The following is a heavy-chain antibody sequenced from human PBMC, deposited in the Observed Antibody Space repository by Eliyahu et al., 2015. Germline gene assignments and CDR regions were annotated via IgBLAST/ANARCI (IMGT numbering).Heavy chain of an antibody. CDR2: IWYDGSII. D-gene: IGHD6-13*01. CDR3: ARRGSISSWLDY. Sequence: QVQLVESGGGVVQPGWSLRLSCAASGFTFSTYGMHWVRQAPGKGLEWVAVIWYDGSIIHYADSVKGRFTISRDSSKNTLYLQMNSLRVEDTGLYYCARRGSISSWLDYWGRGTPVTVSS. J-gene: IGHJ4*02. V-gene: IGHV3-33*01. CDR1: GFTFSTYG.